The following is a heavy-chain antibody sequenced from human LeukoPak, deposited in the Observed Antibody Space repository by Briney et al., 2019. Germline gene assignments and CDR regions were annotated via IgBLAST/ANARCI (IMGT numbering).Heavy chain of an antibody. CDR1: GFTFSSYG. V-gene: IGHV3-33*01. CDR3: ASGWPAAAPLRESYFDY. J-gene: IGHJ4*02. CDR2: IFYDGSNK. Sequence: PGGSLRLSCAASGFTFSSYGMRWVRQAPGKGLEWVAVIFYDGSNKYYADSVKGRFTISRDNSKNTLYLQMNSLRAEDTAVYYCASGWPAAAPLRESYFDYWGQGTLVTVSS. D-gene: IGHD6-13*01.